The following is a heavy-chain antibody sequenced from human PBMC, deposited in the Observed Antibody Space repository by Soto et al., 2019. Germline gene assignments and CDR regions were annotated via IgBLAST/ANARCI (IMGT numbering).Heavy chain of an antibody. J-gene: IGHJ4*02. CDR2: ISGTGGST. Sequence: EVQLLESGGGLVQPGGSLRLSCAASGFTFSSSAMSWVRQAPGKGLEWVSAISGTGGSTFYPDSVKGRFTISRDNSKNTLYLQMNSLRAEDTAIYYCAKDQVAVVPGAFDYWGQGTLVTVSS. CDR1: GFTFSSSA. V-gene: IGHV3-23*01. CDR3: AKDQVAVVPGAFDY. D-gene: IGHD6-19*01.